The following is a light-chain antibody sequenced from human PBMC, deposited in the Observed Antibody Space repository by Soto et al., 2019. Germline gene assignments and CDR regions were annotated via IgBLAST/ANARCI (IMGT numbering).Light chain of an antibody. CDR2: DVS. Sequence: QSALTQPASVSGSPGQSITISCTGTSSEVGGYNYVSWYQQHPGKAPKLMIYDVSNRPSGVSNRFSGSKSGNTASLTISGLQAEDEADYYCSSYTSSSTLCGFGTGTKVTVL. V-gene: IGLV2-14*01. J-gene: IGLJ1*01. CDR1: SSEVGGYNY. CDR3: SSYTSSSTLCG.